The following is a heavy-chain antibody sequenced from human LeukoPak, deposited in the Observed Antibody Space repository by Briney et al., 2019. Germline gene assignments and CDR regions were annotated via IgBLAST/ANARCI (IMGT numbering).Heavy chain of an antibody. CDR3: ARNDVPNWFDP. V-gene: IGHV1-58*01. CDR1: GFTFTSSA. J-gene: IGHJ5*02. D-gene: IGHD6-6*01. Sequence: GTSVKVSCKASGFTFTSSAVQWVRQARGQRLEWIGWIVVGSGNTNYAQKFQERVTITRDMSTSTAYMELSSLRSEDTAVYYCARNDVPNWFDPWGQGTLVTVSS. CDR2: IVVGSGNT.